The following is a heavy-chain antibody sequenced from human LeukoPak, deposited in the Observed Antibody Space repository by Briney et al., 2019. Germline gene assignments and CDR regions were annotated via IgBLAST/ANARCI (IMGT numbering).Heavy chain of an antibody. CDR3: AETSDSSGYSLNY. J-gene: IGHJ4*02. CDR1: GYTFTSYY. V-gene: IGHV1-2*02. D-gene: IGHD3-22*01. Sequence: ASVKVSCKASGYTFTSYYLNWVRQAPGQGLEWMGWINPNTGGTKYAERFQDRATMTRDTSISTAYMDLSSLRSDDTAVYYCAETSDSSGYSLNYWGQGTLVTVSS. CDR2: INPNTGGT.